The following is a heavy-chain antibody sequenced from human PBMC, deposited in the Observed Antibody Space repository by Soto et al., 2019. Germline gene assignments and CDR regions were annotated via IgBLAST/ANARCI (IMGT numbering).Heavy chain of an antibody. Sequence: VKVSCKASGSGFIRSGIQWVRQAHGQRLEWIGWIVVASGQTNYAQNFRGRVAITRDTSTATAYIELTGLTSEDTAVYFCSADRPDIGVGWWVWGQGTTVIVS. CDR2: IVVASGQT. CDR1: GSGFIRSG. CDR3: SADRPDIGVGWWV. D-gene: IGHD2-15*01. J-gene: IGHJ6*02. V-gene: IGHV1-58*02.